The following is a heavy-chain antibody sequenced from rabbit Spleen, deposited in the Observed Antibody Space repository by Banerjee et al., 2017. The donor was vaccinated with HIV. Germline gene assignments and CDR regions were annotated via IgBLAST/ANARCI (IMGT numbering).Heavy chain of an antibody. CDR3: ARDGAGGSYFAL. CDR1: GFSFSSSYY. J-gene: IGHJ4*01. Sequence: QSLEESGGDLVKPGASLTLTCTASGFSFSSSYYMCWVRQAPGKGLEWIGCIYSGSGSTDYASWAKGRFTITRSTSLNTVTLQVTSLTAADTATYFCARDGAGGSYFALWGPGTLVTVS. V-gene: IGHV1S40*01. CDR2: IYSGSGST. D-gene: IGHD8-1*01.